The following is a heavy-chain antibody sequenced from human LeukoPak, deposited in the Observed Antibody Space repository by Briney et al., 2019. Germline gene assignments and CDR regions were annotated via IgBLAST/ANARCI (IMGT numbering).Heavy chain of an antibody. CDR1: GFTFSSYA. J-gene: IGHJ4*02. V-gene: IGHV3-23*01. D-gene: IGHD7-27*01. CDR2: ISGSGGST. CDR3: AKARSNWGGYFDY. Sequence: PGGSLRLSCAASGFTFSSYAMSWARQVPGKGLGWVSAISGSGGSTYYADSVKGRFTISRDNSKNTLYLQMNSLRAEDTAVYYCAKARSNWGGYFDYWGQGTLVTVSS.